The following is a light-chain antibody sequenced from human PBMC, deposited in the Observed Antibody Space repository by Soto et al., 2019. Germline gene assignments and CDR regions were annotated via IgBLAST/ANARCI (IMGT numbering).Light chain of an antibody. Sequence: QSALTQPRSVSGSPGQSVTISCTGTSSDVGGYNFVSWYQQHPGKVPKLIIYDVSQRPSGVPDRFSGSKSGKTASLTISGLQAEDEADYYCCSYAGSYTLFGGGTKLTVL. J-gene: IGLJ2*01. CDR2: DVS. V-gene: IGLV2-11*01. CDR3: CSYAGSYTL. CDR1: SSDVGGYNF.